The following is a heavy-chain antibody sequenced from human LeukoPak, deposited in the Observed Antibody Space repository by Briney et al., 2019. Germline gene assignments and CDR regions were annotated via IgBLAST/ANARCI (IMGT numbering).Heavy chain of an antibody. Sequence: GGSLRLSCAASGFTFNSYSMNWVRQAPGKGLEWVSSISSSSSYIYYADSVKGRFTISRDNAKNSLYLQMNSLRAEDTAVYYCARDRVASGYYHYYYYYYGMDVWGQGTTVTVSS. CDR1: GFTFNSYS. D-gene: IGHD3-3*01. CDR2: ISSSSSYI. J-gene: IGHJ6*02. CDR3: ARDRVASGYYHYYYYYYGMDV. V-gene: IGHV3-21*01.